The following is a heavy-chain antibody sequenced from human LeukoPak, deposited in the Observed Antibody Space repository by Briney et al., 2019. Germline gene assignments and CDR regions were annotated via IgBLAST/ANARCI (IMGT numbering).Heavy chain of an antibody. CDR1: GGSISSYY. Sequence: PSETLSLTCTVSGGSISSYYWSWIRQPPGKGLEWIGYIYYSGSTNYNPSLKSRVTISVDTSKNQFSLKLSSVTAADTAVYYCARTEMATYYFDYWGQGTLVTVSS. CDR3: ARTEMATYYFDY. J-gene: IGHJ4*02. CDR2: IYYSGST. V-gene: IGHV4-59*01. D-gene: IGHD5-24*01.